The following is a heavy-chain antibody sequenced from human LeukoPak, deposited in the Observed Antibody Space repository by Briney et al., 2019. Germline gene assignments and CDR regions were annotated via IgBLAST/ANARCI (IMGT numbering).Heavy chain of an antibody. CDR2: ISGSGGST. V-gene: IGHV3-23*01. Sequence: GGSLRLSCAASGFTFISYAMSWVRQAPGKGLEWVSAISGSGGSTYYADSVKGRFTISRDNSKNTLYLQMNSLRAEDTAVYYCAKAPKYSGYDSYFDYWGQGTLVTVSS. CDR3: AKAPKYSGYDSYFDY. D-gene: IGHD5-12*01. CDR1: GFTFISYA. J-gene: IGHJ4*02.